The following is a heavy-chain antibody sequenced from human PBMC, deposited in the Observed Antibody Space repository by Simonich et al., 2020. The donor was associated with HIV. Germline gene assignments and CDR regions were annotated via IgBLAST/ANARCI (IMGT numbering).Heavy chain of an antibody. J-gene: IGHJ4*02. CDR1: GGSFSDYY. V-gene: IGHV4-34*12. D-gene: IGHD5-12*01. CDR3: ASRGYGGYGLFAY. Sequence: QVQLQQWGAGLLKPSETLSLTCTVYGGSFSDYYWSWIRQPPGKGLEWIGEFIHSGSTNNNPSLKSRVTISVDTSKNQFSLKLSSVTAADTAVYYCASRGYGGYGLFAYWGQGTLVTVSS. CDR2: FIHSGST.